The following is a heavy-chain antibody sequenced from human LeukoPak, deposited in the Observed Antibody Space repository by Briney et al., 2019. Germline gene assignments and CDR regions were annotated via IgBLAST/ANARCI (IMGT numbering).Heavy chain of an antibody. CDR3: AKWSGDYPSYYLDY. CDR1: GFTFSSYW. Sequence: GGSLRLSCAASGFTFSSYWMHWVRQVPGKGLVWVSRIKNDGTRITYADFVKGRFTISRDASKNTVYLQMNSLRAEDTAVYSCAKWSGDYPSYYLDYWGQGTLVTVSS. CDR2: IKNDGTRI. D-gene: IGHD4-17*01. J-gene: IGHJ4*02. V-gene: IGHV3-74*01.